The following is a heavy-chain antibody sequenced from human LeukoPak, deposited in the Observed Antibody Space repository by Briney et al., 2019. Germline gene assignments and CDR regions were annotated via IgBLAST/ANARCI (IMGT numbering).Heavy chain of an antibody. Sequence: GGSLRLSCAASGFTVSSNYMSWVRQAPGKGLEWVSVIYSGGSTYYADSVKGRFTISRDNSKNTLYLQMNSLRAEDTAVYYCAREGVGYCSGGSCYENAFDIWGQGTMVTVSS. CDR2: IYSGGST. CDR1: GFTVSSNY. CDR3: AREGVGYCSGGSCYENAFDI. V-gene: IGHV3-53*01. J-gene: IGHJ3*02. D-gene: IGHD2-15*01.